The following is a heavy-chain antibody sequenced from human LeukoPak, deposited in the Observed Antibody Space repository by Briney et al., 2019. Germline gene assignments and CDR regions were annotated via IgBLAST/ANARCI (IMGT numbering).Heavy chain of an antibody. CDR3: AKDSNTGYVSVGPDY. CDR2: VRYDESNK. J-gene: IGHJ4*02. CDR1: GFVFSNYG. Sequence: GGSLRLSCQTSGFVFSNYGMHWVRQAPGKGLEWVAFVRYDESNKYYADSLKGRFTISRDNSRNTVYLQINSLRAEDTGVYSRAKDSNTGYVSVGPDYWGLGTLVTVSS. D-gene: IGHD5-12*01. V-gene: IGHV3-30*02.